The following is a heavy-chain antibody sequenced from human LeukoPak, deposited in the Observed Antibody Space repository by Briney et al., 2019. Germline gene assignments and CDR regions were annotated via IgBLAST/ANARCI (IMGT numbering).Heavy chain of an antibody. CDR2: ISGSGNAT. CDR3: AKDRAGAN. CDR1: GFTFAKYA. J-gene: IGHJ4*02. V-gene: IGHV3-23*01. Sequence: PGGSLKLSCVGSGFTFAKYAMTWVREAPGKGLEWVSVISGSGNATYYAESVKGRFTISRDNSKRTLYLQMDSLRADDTAIYYCAKDRAGANWGQGTLVLVSS.